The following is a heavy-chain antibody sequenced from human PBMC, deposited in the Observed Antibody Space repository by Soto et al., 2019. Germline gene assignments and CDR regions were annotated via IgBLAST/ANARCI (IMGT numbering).Heavy chain of an antibody. Sequence: LRLSCAAYGFTFTRHSMNWVRQAPGKGLEWVSSISSTTNYIYYGDSMKGRLSISRDNAKNSLYLEMNSLRAEDTAVYYCAIESEDLTSNFDYWGQGTLVSVSS. J-gene: IGHJ4*02. V-gene: IGHV3-21*06. CDR2: ISSTTNYI. CDR1: GFTFTRHS. CDR3: AIESEDLTSNFDY.